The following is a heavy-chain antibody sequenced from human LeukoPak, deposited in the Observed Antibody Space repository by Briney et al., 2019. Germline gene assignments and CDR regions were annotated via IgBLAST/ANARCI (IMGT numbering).Heavy chain of an antibody. CDR1: GFTFSSYG. CDR2: ISGSGGST. J-gene: IGHJ3*02. Sequence: GGSLRLPCAASGFTFSSYGMSWVRQAPGKGLEWVSVISGSGGSTYYADSVKGRFTIFSDNSKNTLYLQMNSLRAEDTAIYYCAKERLPYYYDSSGSPRDAFDIWGQGTMVTVSS. D-gene: IGHD3-22*01. CDR3: AKERLPYYYDSSGSPRDAFDI. V-gene: IGHV3-23*01.